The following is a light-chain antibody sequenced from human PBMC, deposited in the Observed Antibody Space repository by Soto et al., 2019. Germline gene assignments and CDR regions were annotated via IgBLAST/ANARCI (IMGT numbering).Light chain of an antibody. CDR1: QSVRDN. J-gene: IGKJ1*01. CDR2: HAS. Sequence: EILLTQSPATLAVSPGAGATLSCRASQSVRDNLAWYQQKPGTAPKVLIYHASNLQSGVPSRFSGSGSGTEFTLTISSLQPDDFATYYCQQYDSYSFGQGTKVDIK. CDR3: QQYDSYS. V-gene: IGKV1-5*01.